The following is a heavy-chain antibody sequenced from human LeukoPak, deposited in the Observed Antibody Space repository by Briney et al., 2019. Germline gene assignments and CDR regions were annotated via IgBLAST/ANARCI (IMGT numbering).Heavy chain of an antibody. V-gene: IGHV1-8*01. CDR1: GYTFTSYD. J-gene: IGHJ4*02. Sequence: ASVNVSCMASGYTFTSYDINWVRQATGQGLEWMGWMNSNSGNTGYAQKFQGRVTMTRNTSISTAYMELSSLRSEDTAVYYCARGRRGRRGYSYGEKTFDYWGQGTLVTVSS. D-gene: IGHD5-18*01. CDR3: ARGRRGRRGYSYGEKTFDY. CDR2: MNSNSGNT.